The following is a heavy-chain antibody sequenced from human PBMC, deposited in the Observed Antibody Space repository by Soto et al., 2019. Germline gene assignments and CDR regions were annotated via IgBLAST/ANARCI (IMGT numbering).Heavy chain of an antibody. CDR1: GGTFSSYA. CDR2: IIPIFGTA. V-gene: IGHV1-69*13. D-gene: IGHD3-3*01. CDR3: ATHYDFWSGYFDY. J-gene: IGHJ4*02. Sequence: ASVKVSCKASGGTFSSYAISWVRQAPGQGLEWMGGIIPIFGTANYAQKFQGRVTITADESTSTAYMELSSLRSEDTAVYYCATHYDFWSGYFDYWGQGTLVTVSS.